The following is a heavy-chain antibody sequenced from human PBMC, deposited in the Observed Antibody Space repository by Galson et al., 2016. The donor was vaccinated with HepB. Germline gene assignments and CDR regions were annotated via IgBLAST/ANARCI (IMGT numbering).Heavy chain of an antibody. CDR3: VKDKVDSGGWYGDAFDF. D-gene: IGHD6-19*01. Sequence: VRQVPGKGLVWVSRIDTDGTTTTYADSVKGRFTISRDNAKSTLYLQMDSLRVEDTAVYYCVKDKVDSGGWYGDAFDFWGQGTMVTVPS. J-gene: IGHJ3*01. CDR2: IDTDGTTT. V-gene: IGHV3-74*01.